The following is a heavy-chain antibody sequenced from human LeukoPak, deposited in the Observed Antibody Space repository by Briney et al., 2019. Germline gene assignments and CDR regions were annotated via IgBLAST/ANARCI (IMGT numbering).Heavy chain of an antibody. CDR2: INVDGTAE. D-gene: IGHD6-19*01. CDR3: ARVGSGWKPFDY. V-gene: IGHV3-7*01. CDR1: GFSFSTIY. Sequence: PGGSLILSCAASGFSFSTIYMSWVRQTPGQGLEWVANINVDGTAEYYVDSVKGRFTISRDNAKNSLYLQMNSLRAEDTAVYYCARVGSGWKPFDYWGQGTLVTVSS. J-gene: IGHJ4*02.